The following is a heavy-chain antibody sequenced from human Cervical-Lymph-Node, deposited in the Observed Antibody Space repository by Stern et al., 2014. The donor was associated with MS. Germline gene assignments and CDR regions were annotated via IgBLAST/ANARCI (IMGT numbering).Heavy chain of an antibody. Sequence: VQLVQSGAEVKKPGESLKMSCKGSGYTFPSYWIGWVRQMPGKGLEWVGIIYPGDSNTRYSPSFQGHVTISADKSISTAYLQWSSLKASDTAMYYCVRHVGSSAWPSHFDNWGQGTLVTVSS. CDR2: IYPGDSNT. CDR3: VRHVGSSAWPSHFDN. CDR1: GYTFPSYW. J-gene: IGHJ4*02. V-gene: IGHV5-51*01. D-gene: IGHD6-25*01.